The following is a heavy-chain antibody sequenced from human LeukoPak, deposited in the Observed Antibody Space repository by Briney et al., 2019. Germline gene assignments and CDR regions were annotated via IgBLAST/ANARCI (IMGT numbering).Heavy chain of an antibody. D-gene: IGHD3-22*01. Sequence: GASVKVSCKASGYTFSSYYMHWVRQAPGQGLEWMAIINPSGGSTSYAQKFQGRVTMTRDTSASTVYMELYSLRSEDTAVYYCARGHNSGYYTGPLDYWGQGTLVTVSS. V-gene: IGHV1-46*01. CDR3: ARGHNSGYYTGPLDY. CDR1: GYTFSSYY. J-gene: IGHJ4*02. CDR2: INPSGGST.